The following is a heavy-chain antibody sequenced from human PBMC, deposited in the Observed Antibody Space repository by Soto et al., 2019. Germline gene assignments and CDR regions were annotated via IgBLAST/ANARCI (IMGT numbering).Heavy chain of an antibody. CDR1: GFTFSNYG. CDR3: ARDIESVTAKHFFYDYAMDV. D-gene: IGHD2-8*01. J-gene: IGHJ6*02. V-gene: IGHV1-18*01. CDR2: VSANNVHT. Sequence: QGQLVQSGAEVKKPGASVKLSCKASGFTFSNYGLNWVRQAPGQGLEWMGWVSANNVHTNYAQNLQGRVSMTTDTSLSTAYMELRGLTFDDTAVYYCARDIESVTAKHFFYDYAMDVWGQGTTVTVSS.